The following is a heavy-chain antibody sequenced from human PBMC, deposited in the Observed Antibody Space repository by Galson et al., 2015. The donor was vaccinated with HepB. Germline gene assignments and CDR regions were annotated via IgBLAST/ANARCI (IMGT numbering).Heavy chain of an antibody. V-gene: IGHV3-21*01. D-gene: IGHD6-13*01. J-gene: IGHJ6*02. CDR3: ARDLAAAGMMAYYYGMDV. Sequence: SLRLSCAASGFTFSSYSMNWVRQAPGKGLEWVSSISSSSSYIYYADSVKGRFTISRDNAKNSLYLQMNSLRAEDTAVYYCARDLAAAGMMAYYYGMDVWGQGTTVTVSS. CDR2: ISSSSSYI. CDR1: GFTFSSYS.